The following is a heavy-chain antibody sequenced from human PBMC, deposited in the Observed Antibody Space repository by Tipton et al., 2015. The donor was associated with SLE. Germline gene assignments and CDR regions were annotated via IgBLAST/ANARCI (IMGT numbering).Heavy chain of an antibody. CDR3: AVNGFTVGKYYFDY. CDR1: GGSINSAGYY. Sequence: TLSLTCAVSGGSINSAGYYWSWIRQHPGKGLEWIGYIYTSGSTNYNPSLKSRVTISVDTSKNQFSLKLSSVTAADTAVYYCAVNGFTVGKYYFDYWGQGTLVTVSS. D-gene: IGHD1-26*01. V-gene: IGHV4-31*11. J-gene: IGHJ4*02. CDR2: IYTSGST.